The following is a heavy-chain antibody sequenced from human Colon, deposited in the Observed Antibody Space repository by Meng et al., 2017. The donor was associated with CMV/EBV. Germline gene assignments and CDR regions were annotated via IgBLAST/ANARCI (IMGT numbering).Heavy chain of an antibody. CDR1: GFTYTLFW. Sequence: GESLKISCAASGFTYTLFWMTWVRQAPGKGLEWVANIKEDGSGQWYVDSVRGRFTISRNNAKKSVYLEINSLRVEDTAVYYCVRYANSQYGMDVWGQGTTVTVSS. V-gene: IGHV3-7*02. CDR2: IKEDGSGQ. D-gene: IGHD2-21*01. J-gene: IGHJ6*02. CDR3: VRYANSQYGMDV.